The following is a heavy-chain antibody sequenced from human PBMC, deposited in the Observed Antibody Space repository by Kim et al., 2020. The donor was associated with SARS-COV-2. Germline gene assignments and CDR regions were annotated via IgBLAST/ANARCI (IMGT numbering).Heavy chain of an antibody. CDR2: IFWNGGGT. CDR3: ILAGGADV. CDR1: GFTFHNHA. D-gene: IGHD6-25*01. V-gene: IGHV3-9*01. J-gene: IGHJ6*02. Sequence: GGSLRLSCVVSGFTFHNHAMHWVRQAPGKGLEWVAGIFWNGGGTGYADSVRGRFTISRDIAESSLYLQMNSLRTEDTALLKDILAGGADVWGQGTTVTVSS.